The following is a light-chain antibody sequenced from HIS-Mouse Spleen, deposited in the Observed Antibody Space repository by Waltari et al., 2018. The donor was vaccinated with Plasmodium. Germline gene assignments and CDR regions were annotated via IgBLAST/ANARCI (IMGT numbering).Light chain of an antibody. J-gene: IGKJ2*01. CDR2: GAS. CDR3: QQYGSSPYT. Sequence: EIVLPQSPGTLSLSPGVRATLACWASLSVSSSYLAWYQQKPGQAPRLLIYGASSRATGIPDRFSGSGSGTDFTLTISRLEPEDFAVYYCQQYGSSPYTFGQGTKLEIK. CDR1: LSVSSSY. V-gene: IGKV3-20*01.